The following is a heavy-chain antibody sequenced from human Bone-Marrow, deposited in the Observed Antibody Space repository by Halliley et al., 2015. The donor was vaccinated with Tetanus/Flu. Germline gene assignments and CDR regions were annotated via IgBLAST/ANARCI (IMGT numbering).Heavy chain of an antibody. CDR3: ARENSFDSGTYFVDY. D-gene: IGHD3-10*01. J-gene: IGHJ4*02. CDR2: TDDGGSS. V-gene: IGHV4-4*02. Sequence: GDTDDGGSSNYNPSLQSRVPLTVNKTKNQFSLTLRTMTAADTAVYYCARENSFDSGTYFVDYWGLGTLVTVAS.